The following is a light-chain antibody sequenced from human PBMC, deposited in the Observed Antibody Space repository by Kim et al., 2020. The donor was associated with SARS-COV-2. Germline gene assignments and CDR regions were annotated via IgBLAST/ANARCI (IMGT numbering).Light chain of an antibody. CDR2: GAP. CDR3: QQYNNWYT. V-gene: IGKV3-15*01. J-gene: IGKJ2*01. CDR1: QWISSN. Sequence: VTPGETATLSGKARQWISSNLAGYQQRPGQAPRPRLLGAPTRATGIPARFSGGGSGTEFTLTTSGLHSEDLAVYYCQQYNNWYTFGQGTKLEIK.